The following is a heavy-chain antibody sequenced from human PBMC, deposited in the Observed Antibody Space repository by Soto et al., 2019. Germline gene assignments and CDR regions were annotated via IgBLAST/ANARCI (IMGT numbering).Heavy chain of an antibody. J-gene: IGHJ3*02. Sequence: QVQLVQSGAEVKEPGSSVKVSCKVSGGTFSSQTINWVRQVPGQGLEWMGSVIPIIGEGKYAQSFLGRVRITADRSTSTAYMGLSSLRSEDRAVYYCARPAVNDLDADSSAFDIWGQGTMVTVSS. CDR1: GGTFSSQT. V-gene: IGHV1-69*02. D-gene: IGHD1-1*01. CDR2: VIPIIGEG. CDR3: ARPAVNDLDADSSAFDI.